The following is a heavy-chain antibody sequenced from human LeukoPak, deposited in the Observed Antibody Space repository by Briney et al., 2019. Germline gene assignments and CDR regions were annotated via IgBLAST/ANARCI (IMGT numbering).Heavy chain of an antibody. CDR3: AELGITMIGGV. CDR1: GFTFSSYE. Sequence: PGGSLRLSCTASGFTFSSYEMNWVRQAPGKGLEWVSYISSGGSTIYYADSVKGRFTISRDNAKNSLYLQMNSLRAEDTAVYYCAELGITMIGGVWGKGTTVTISS. CDR2: ISSGGSTI. D-gene: IGHD3-10*02. V-gene: IGHV3-48*03. J-gene: IGHJ6*04.